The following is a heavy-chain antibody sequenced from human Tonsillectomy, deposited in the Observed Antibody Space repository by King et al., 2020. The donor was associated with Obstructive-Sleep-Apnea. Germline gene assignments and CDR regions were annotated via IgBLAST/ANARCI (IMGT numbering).Heavy chain of an antibody. V-gene: IGHV3-30*04. CDR3: ARESDSSGWYVAPEEYYFDY. Sequence: VQLVESGGGVVQPGRSLRLSCAASGFTFRSYAMHWVRQAPGKGLEWVAVISYNGNNRYYADSVKARFTISRDNSKNTLYLQINSLRGEDTAVYYCARESDSSGWYVAPEEYYFDYWGQGTLVTVSS. CDR1: GFTFRSYA. J-gene: IGHJ4*02. D-gene: IGHD6-19*01. CDR2: ISYNGNNR.